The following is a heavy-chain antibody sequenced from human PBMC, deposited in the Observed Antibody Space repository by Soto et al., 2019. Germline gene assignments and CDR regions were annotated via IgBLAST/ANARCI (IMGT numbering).Heavy chain of an antibody. CDR2: IWYDGSNK. V-gene: IGHV3-33*01. J-gene: IGHJ4*02. CDR3: AREEPPERGFDY. Sequence: QVQLVESGGGVVQPGRSLRLSCAASGFTFSSYGMHWVRQAPGKGLEWVAVIWYDGSNKYYADSVKGRFTISRDNSKNPLYLQMNSLRAEDTAVYYCAREEPPERGFDYWGQGTLVTVSS. CDR1: GFTFSSYG.